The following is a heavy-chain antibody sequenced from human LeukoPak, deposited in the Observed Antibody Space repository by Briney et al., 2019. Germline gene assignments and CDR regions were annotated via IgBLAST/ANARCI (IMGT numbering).Heavy chain of an antibody. Sequence: GASVKVSCKASGYTFTEYGITWVRQAPGQGLEWLGWISAYNGITNYAQNSQDRVSMTTDTSTSTAYMELRSLRSDDTAVYYCAGDGLGVGYCSSTSCYLNWFDPWGQGTLVTVSS. CDR3: AGDGLGVGYCSSTSCYLNWFDP. V-gene: IGHV1-18*01. CDR2: ISAYNGIT. CDR1: GYTFTEYG. J-gene: IGHJ5*02. D-gene: IGHD2-2*01.